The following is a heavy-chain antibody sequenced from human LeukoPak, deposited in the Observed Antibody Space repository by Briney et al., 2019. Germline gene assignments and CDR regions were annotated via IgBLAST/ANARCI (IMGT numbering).Heavy chain of an antibody. CDR3: ARDPDILTGYYPY. CDR1: GYTFTSYG. CDR2: ISAYNGNT. Sequence: ASVKVSCKASGYTFTSYGISWVRQAPGQGLEWMGWISAYNGNTNYAQKLQGRGTMTTDTYTRAAYMELRSLRSDDTAVYYCARDPDILTGYYPYWGQGTLVTVSS. D-gene: IGHD3-9*01. V-gene: IGHV1-18*01. J-gene: IGHJ4*02.